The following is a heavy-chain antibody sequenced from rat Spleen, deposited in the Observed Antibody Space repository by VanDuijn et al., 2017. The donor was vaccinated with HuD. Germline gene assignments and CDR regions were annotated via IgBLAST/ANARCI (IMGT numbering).Heavy chain of an antibody. CDR2: IIYDGSRT. D-gene: IGHD1-12*02. CDR1: GFTFSDYN. CDR3: TRDNYDGTYYYGFAS. Sequence: EVQLVETGGGLVQPGESLKLSCVASGFTFSDYNMAWVRQAPKKGLEWVATIIYDGSRTYYRDSVKGRFTISRDNAKSTLYLQMDSLRSEDTATYYCTRDNYDGTYYYGFASWGQGTLVTVSS. J-gene: IGHJ3*01. V-gene: IGHV5-7*01.